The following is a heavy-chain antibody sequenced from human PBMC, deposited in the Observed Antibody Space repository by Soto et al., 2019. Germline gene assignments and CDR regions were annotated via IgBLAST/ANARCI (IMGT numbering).Heavy chain of an antibody. CDR2: MYYSGST. CDR3: ARVVTMVRGVGLFYFDY. J-gene: IGHJ4*02. V-gene: IGHV4-31*03. D-gene: IGHD3-10*01. CDR1: GGSISSGGYY. Sequence: QVQLQESGPGLVKPSQTLSLTCTVSGGSISSGGYYWSWIRQHPGKGLEWIGYMYYSGSTYYNPSLKSRITISVDTSKKKFSLKLSSVTAADTAVYYCARVVTMVRGVGLFYFDYWGQGTLVTVSS.